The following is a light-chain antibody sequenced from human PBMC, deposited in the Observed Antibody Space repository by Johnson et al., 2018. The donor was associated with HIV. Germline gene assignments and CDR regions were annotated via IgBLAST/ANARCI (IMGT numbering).Light chain of an antibody. J-gene: IGLJ1*01. CDR3: GTWDTSLGAQYV. CDR2: DNT. CDR1: SSKIETNY. V-gene: IGLV1-51*01. Sequence: QSVLTQPPSVSAAPGQKVTISCSGNSSKIETNYVYWYQQFPERAPKLLIYDNTKRPSGIPDRFSGSKSDTSATLAITGLQTGDEADYYCGTWDTSLGAQYVFGSGTKVTVL.